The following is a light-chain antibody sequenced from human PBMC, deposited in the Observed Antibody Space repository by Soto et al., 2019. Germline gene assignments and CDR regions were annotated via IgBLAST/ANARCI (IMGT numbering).Light chain of an antibody. J-gene: IGKJ5*01. Sequence: EIVLTQSPSALSVSAGERATLSCWASQSVGSTLNWYQQKPGQAPRLLIYDTSNRATGIPARFSGRGSGTDFPLTISRLEPEDFAVYYCQQYGSSPFTFGQGTRLEIK. CDR3: QQYGSSPFT. CDR2: DTS. V-gene: IGKV3-20*01. CDR1: QSVGST.